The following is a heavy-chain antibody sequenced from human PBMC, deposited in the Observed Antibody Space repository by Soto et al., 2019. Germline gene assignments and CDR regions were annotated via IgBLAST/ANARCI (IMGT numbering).Heavy chain of an antibody. CDR1: GGSISSNGYS. V-gene: IGHV4-30-2*01. Sequence: QLQLQESGSGLVKPSQTLSLTCAVSGGSISSNGYSWNWIRQPPGRGLEWIGYMFHSGSTYYNPSLKSRVTISVDSSKNQFSLRLSSVTAADTAVYYCARGGYPGDCIRNSCQDDFYYAMDVWGQGTTVTGSS. D-gene: IGHD2-2*03. CDR2: MFHSGST. J-gene: IGHJ6*02. CDR3: ARGGYPGDCIRNSCQDDFYYAMDV.